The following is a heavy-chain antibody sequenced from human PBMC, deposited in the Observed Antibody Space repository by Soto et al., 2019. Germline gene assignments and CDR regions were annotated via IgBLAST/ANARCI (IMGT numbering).Heavy chain of an antibody. J-gene: IGHJ5*02. CDR1: GGSISSGDYY. D-gene: IGHD3-10*01. CDR3: ATFKGGILWFGELSHFDP. CDR2: IYYSGST. Sequence: QVQLQESGPGLVKPSQTLSLTCTVSGGSISSGDYYWSWIRQPPGKGREWIGYIYYSGSTYYNPSLKSRVTISVATSKNQCSLKLSSVTAADTAVYYCATFKGGILWFGELSHFDPWGQGTLVTVSS. V-gene: IGHV4-30-4*01.